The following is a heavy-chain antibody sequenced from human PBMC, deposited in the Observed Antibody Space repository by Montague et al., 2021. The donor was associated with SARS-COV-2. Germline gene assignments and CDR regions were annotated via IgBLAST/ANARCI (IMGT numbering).Heavy chain of an antibody. CDR2: IYSSGST. CDR1: GASMSGSY. CDR3: VREERSSADAMDY. D-gene: IGHD3-22*01. J-gene: IGHJ4*02. V-gene: IGHV4-59*12. Sequence: SQTLSLTCTVSGASMSGSYWGWIRQPPGKGPEWIGNIYSSGSTHYNPSLKSRVTISVDTSKSQFSLKLTSVTAADTAVYYCVREERSSADAMDYWGQGTLVTVSS.